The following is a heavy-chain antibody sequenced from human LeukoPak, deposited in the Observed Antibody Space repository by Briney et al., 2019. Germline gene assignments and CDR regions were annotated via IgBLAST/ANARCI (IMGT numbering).Heavy chain of an antibody. D-gene: IGHD6-19*01. CDR1: GYTPTELS. CDR2: FYPEDGET. V-gene: IGHV1-24*01. CDR3: ATGAVAGPNGGNFDY. J-gene: IGHJ4*02. Sequence: ASVKVSCKVSGYTPTELSMHWVRQAPGKGREWMGGFYPEDGETIYAQKFQGRVTMTEDTSTDTAYMELSSLRSEDTAVYYFATGAVAGPNGGNFDYWGQGTLVAVSS.